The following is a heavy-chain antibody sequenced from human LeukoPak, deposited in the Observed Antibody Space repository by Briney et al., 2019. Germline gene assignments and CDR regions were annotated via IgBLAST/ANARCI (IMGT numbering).Heavy chain of an antibody. J-gene: IGHJ4*02. CDR1: GGSISSYY. CDR2: IYYSGST. V-gene: IGHV4-59*08. D-gene: IGHD2-15*01. CDR3: ARHWARYCSGGSCYIFDY. Sequence: SETLSLTCTVSGGSISSYYWSWIRPPPGKGLEWIGYIYYSGSTNYNPSLKSRVTISVDTSKNQFSLKLSSVTAADTAVYYCARHWARYCSGGSCYIFDYWGQGTLVTVSS.